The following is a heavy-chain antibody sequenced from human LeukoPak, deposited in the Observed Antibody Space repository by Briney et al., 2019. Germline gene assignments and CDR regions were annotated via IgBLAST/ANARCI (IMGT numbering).Heavy chain of an antibody. J-gene: IGHJ4*02. CDR3: ARMGSSGWPKNFDY. CDR2: INHSGST. Sequence: SETLSLTCAVXXXXXSGYXWXWIRQXXXXXXEWXGEINHSGSTNYNPSLKSRVTISVDTSKNQFSLKLSSVTAADTAVYYCARMGSSGWPKNFDYWGQGTLVTVSS. CDR1: XXXXSGYX. V-gene: IGHV4-34*01. D-gene: IGHD6-19*01.